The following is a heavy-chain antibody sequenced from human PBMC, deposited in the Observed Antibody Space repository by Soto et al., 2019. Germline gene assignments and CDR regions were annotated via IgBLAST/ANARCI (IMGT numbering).Heavy chain of an antibody. D-gene: IGHD6-6*01. CDR3: ASHPAARLYDGMDV. J-gene: IGHJ6*02. Sequence: SETLSLTCTVSGGSISSSSYYWGWIRQPPGKGLEWIGSIYYSGSTYYNPSLKSRVTISVDTSKNQFSLKLSSVTAADTAVYYCASHPAARLYDGMDVWGQGTTVTVSS. CDR2: IYYSGST. V-gene: IGHV4-39*01. CDR1: GGSISSSSYY.